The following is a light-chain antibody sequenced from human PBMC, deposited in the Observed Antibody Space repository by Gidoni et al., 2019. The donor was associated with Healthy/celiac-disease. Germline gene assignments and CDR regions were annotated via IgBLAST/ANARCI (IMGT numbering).Light chain of an antibody. V-gene: IGKV1-39*01. J-gene: IGKJ1*01. Sequence: DIQMTQSPSSLSASVGDRVTITCRASQSISSYLNWYQQKPGKAPKILIYAASSLQSGVPSRFSGRGSADFTLTISSLQPEDLATYYCQQSYSTLRTFGQGTKVEIK. CDR2: AAS. CDR3: QQSYSTLRT. CDR1: QSISSY.